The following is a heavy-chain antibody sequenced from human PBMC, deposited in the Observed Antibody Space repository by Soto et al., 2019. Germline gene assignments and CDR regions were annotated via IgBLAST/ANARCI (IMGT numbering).Heavy chain of an antibody. D-gene: IGHD3-22*01. CDR1: GASVNSDNFY. Sequence: SETLSLTCIVSGASVNSDNFYWNWIRQPPGKQLEWIGYGYHTGSTNYNPSLKSRLTISVDTSKNQFSLKLSSVTAADTAVYFCARRKYFDSSGYPFDYWGQGTLVTVSS. CDR2: GYHTGST. V-gene: IGHV4-61*01. J-gene: IGHJ4*02. CDR3: ARRKYFDSSGYPFDY.